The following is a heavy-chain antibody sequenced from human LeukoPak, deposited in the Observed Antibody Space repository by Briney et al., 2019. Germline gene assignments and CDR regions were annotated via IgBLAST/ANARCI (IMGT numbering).Heavy chain of an antibody. J-gene: IGHJ4*02. CDR3: ARSRYSYSSMD. CDR1: GFTFNNYW. Sequence: PGGSLSLSCAASGFTFNNYWMHWVRQGQGKGLVWVSRINTDGSNSNYADSVKGRFTISRDNAKNTLYLQMNSLRAEDTAVYYCARSRYSYSSMDWGQGTLVTVSS. D-gene: IGHD6-6*01. CDR2: INTDGSNS. V-gene: IGHV3-74*01.